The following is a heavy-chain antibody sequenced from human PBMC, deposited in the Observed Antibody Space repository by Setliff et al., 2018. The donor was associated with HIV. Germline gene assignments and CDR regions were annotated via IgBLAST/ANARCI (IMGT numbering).Heavy chain of an antibody. J-gene: IGHJ6*02. V-gene: IGHV4-30-4*08. CDR3: GRDGDGYNYNYYYGMDV. Sequence: SETLSLTCTVSGGSISSGDYYWNWVRQPPGKGLEWIGYIYYSGSTYYNPSLKSRVTISVDTSKNQFSMKMSSVTAAETAVYYCGRDGDGYNYNYYYGMDVWGQGTTVTVSS. CDR2: IYYSGST. D-gene: IGHD5-12*01. CDR1: GGSISSGDYY.